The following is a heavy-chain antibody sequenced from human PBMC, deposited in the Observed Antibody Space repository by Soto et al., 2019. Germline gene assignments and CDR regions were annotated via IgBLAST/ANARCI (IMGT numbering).Heavy chain of an antibody. J-gene: IGHJ4*02. CDR2: ISYDGSNK. Sequence: GGSLRLSCAASGFTFSSYGMHWVRQAPGKGLEWVAVISYDGSNKYNADSVKGRFTISKDNSKNTLYLQMNSLRAEDTAVYYCAKDRPVVVAATLRAGDLIDYWGQGTLVTVSS. D-gene: IGHD2-15*01. CDR3: AKDRPVVVAATLRAGDLIDY. CDR1: GFTFSSYG. V-gene: IGHV3-30*18.